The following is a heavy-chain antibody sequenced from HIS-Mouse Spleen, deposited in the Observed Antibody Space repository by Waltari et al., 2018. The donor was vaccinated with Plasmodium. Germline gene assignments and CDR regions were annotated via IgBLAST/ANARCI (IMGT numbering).Heavy chain of an antibody. CDR3: ARVIPLGIPHFDY. CDR1: GGSFSGYY. J-gene: IGHJ4*02. V-gene: IGHV4-34*01. D-gene: IGHD7-27*01. CDR2: INHSGST. Sequence: QVQLQQWGAGLLKPSETLSLTCAVYGGSFSGYYWRGIRQPPGKGLEWIGEINHSGSTNYNPSLKSRVTISVDTSKNQFSLKLSPVTAADTAVYYCARVIPLGIPHFDYWGQGTLVTVSS.